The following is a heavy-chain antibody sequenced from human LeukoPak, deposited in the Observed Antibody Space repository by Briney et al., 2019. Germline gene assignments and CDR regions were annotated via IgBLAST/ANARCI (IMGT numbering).Heavy chain of an antibody. CDR2: ISAYNGNT. CDR1: GYTFTSYG. Sequence: ASVKVSCKASGYTFTSYGISWVRQAPGQGLEWMGWISAYNGNTNYAQKLQGRVTMTTDTSTSTAYMELRSLRSDDTAVYYCARFMITFGGVIVYDAFDIWGQGTMVTVSS. D-gene: IGHD3-16*02. CDR3: ARFMITFGGVIVYDAFDI. V-gene: IGHV1-18*01. J-gene: IGHJ3*02.